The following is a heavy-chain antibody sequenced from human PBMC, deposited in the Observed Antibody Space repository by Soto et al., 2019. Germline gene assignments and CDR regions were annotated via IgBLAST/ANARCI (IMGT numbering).Heavy chain of an antibody. V-gene: IGHV5-51*01. CDR3: ARLSSSGFFFYYGMDV. CDR2: IYPGDSDT. Sequence: PGESLKISCKGSGYSFTSYWIGWVRQMPGKGLGWMGIIYPGDSDTRYSPSFQGQVTISADKSISTAYLQWSSLKASDTAMYHCARLSSSGFFFYYGMDVWGQGTTVTVSS. D-gene: IGHD6-6*01. J-gene: IGHJ6*02. CDR1: GYSFTSYW.